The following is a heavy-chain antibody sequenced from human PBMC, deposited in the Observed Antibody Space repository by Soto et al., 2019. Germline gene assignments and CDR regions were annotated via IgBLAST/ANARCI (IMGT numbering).Heavy chain of an antibody. D-gene: IGHD6-19*01. J-gene: IGHJ5*02. CDR3: ARFAAVAGSYWFDP. CDR2: ISAYNGKT. V-gene: IGHV1-18*01. CDR1: GYTFTSYG. Sequence: QVQLVQSGAEVKKPGASVKVSCKASGYTFTSYGISWVRQAPGQGREWMGWISAYNGKTNYAQKLQGRVTMTTDTATSTDYMEPRSLRSDDTAVYYCARFAAVAGSYWFDPWGQGTLVTVSS.